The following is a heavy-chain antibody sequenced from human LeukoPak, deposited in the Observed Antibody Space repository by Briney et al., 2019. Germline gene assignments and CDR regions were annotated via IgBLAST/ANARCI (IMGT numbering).Heavy chain of an antibody. J-gene: IGHJ3*02. CDR1: GGSISSSSYY. CDR3: ARAAPGIAVAGTEIDAFDI. D-gene: IGHD6-19*01. CDR2: IYYSGST. Sequence: SETLSLTCTVSGGSISSSSYYWGWIRQPPGKGLEWFGSIYYSGSTYYNPSLKSRVTISVDTSKNQFSLKLSSVTAADTAVYYCARAAPGIAVAGTEIDAFDIWGQGTMVTVSS. V-gene: IGHV4-39*01.